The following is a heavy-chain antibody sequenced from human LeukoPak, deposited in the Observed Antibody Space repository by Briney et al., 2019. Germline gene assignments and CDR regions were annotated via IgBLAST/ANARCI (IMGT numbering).Heavy chain of an antibody. CDR1: GFTFSSYG. V-gene: IGHV3-30*18. Sequence: GGSLGLSCAASGFTFSSYGMHWVRQAPGKGLEWVAVISYDGSNKYYADSVKGRFTISRDNSKNTLYLQMNSLRAEDTAVYYCAKHDYWGQGTLVTVSS. CDR3: AKHDY. J-gene: IGHJ4*02. CDR2: ISYDGSNK.